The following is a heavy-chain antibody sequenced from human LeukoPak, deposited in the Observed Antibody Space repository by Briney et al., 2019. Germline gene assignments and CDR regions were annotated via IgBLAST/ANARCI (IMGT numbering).Heavy chain of an antibody. D-gene: IGHD5-18*01. CDR1: GFTFSSHW. CDR3: AREYSAMVIYY. J-gene: IGHJ4*02. CDR2: IKQDGSEK. V-gene: IGHV3-7*01. Sequence: PGGSLRLSCAASGFTFSSHWVNWVRQAPGKGLEWVANIKQDGSEKYYVDSVKGRFTISRDNAKNSLFLQMNSLRAEDTAVYYCAREYSAMVIYYWGQGTLVTVSS.